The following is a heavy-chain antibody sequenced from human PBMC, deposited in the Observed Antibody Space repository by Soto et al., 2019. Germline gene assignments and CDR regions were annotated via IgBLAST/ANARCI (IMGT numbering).Heavy chain of an antibody. CDR1: GGNFRSES. D-gene: IGHD2-21*02. CDR3: ASVHEVGGNSDAYDI. J-gene: IGHJ3*02. V-gene: IGHV1-69*12. Sequence: QVHLVQSGAEVKKPGSSVKVSCKASGGNFRSESINWVRQAPGQGLEWMGGIIPFFGTSDYAQKFQGRLTITADESTTTAYMELSSLRSQDTAVYYCASVHEVGGNSDAYDIWGQGTMVSVSS. CDR2: IIPFFGTS.